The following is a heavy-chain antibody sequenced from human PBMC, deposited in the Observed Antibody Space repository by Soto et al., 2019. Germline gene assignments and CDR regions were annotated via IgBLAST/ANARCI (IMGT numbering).Heavy chain of an antibody. CDR2: IWYDGSNK. CDR1: GFTFSSDG. D-gene: IGHD6-19*01. Sequence: QVQLVESGGGVVQPGRSLRLSCAASGFTFSSDGMHWVRQAPGKGLEWVAVIWYDGSNKYYADSVKGRFTISRDNSKNTLYLQMNSLRAEDTSVYYCARDLAVAGTCLDYWGQGTLVTVSS. J-gene: IGHJ4*02. CDR3: ARDLAVAGTCLDY. V-gene: IGHV3-33*01.